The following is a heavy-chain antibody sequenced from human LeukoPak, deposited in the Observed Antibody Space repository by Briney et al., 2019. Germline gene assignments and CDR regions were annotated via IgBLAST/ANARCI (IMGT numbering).Heavy chain of an antibody. CDR2: IYYSGST. CDR3: ARTFMVRGVTGYMDV. J-gene: IGHJ6*03. CDR1: GGSISSSIYY. D-gene: IGHD3-10*01. Sequence: RSSETLSLTCTVSGGSISSSIYYWGWIRQPPGKGLEWIGSIYYSGSTYYNPSLKSRVTISVDTSKKQFSLKLSSVTAADTAVYYCARTFMVRGVTGYMDVWGKGTTVTVSS. V-gene: IGHV4-39*07.